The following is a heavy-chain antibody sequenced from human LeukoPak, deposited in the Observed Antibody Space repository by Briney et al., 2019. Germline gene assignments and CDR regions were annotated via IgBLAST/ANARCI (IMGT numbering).Heavy chain of an antibody. CDR1: GFTFSSYA. CDR2: ISYDGSNK. V-gene: IGHV3-30*04. J-gene: IGHJ6*02. CDR3: ARVRASSGSYGYYYYGMDV. D-gene: IGHD3-10*01. Sequence: GGSLRLSCAASGFTFSSYAMHWVRQAPGKGLGWVAVISYDGSNKYYADAVKGRFTISRDNSKNTLYLQMNSLRAEDTAVYYCARVRASSGSYGYYYYGMDVWGQGTTVTVSS.